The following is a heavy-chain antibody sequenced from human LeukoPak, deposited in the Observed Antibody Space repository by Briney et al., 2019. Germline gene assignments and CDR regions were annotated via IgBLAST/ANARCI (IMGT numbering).Heavy chain of an antibody. CDR2: IKQDGSEK. CDR1: GFTFGSYW. CDR3: ARDPPRHVQVPCY. D-gene: IGHD1-1*01. J-gene: IGHJ4*02. Sequence: GGSLRLSCATSGFTFGSYWMTWVRQPPGKGREWVANIKQDGSEKNYVDSVKGRFTISRDNSKNSLYLQMNSLRAEDTAVYYCARDPPRHVQVPCYWGQGTRVTVSS. V-gene: IGHV3-7*03.